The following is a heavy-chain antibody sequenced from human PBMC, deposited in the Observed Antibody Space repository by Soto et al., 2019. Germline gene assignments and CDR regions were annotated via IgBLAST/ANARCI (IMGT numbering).Heavy chain of an antibody. Sequence: GESLKISCKGSGYSFNSYWIGWVRQMPGKGLEWRGIIYTVDSDTKYSPSFQGQVTISADKSISTAYLKWSSLKASDTAVYYCARDPQWLVQFDDWGQGTLVTVSS. D-gene: IGHD6-19*01. CDR2: IYTVDSDT. CDR3: ARDPQWLVQFDD. J-gene: IGHJ4*02. V-gene: IGHV5-51*01. CDR1: GYSFNSYW.